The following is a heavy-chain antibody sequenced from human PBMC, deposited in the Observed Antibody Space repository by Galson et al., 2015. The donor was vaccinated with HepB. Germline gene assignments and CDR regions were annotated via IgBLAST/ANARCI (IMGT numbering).Heavy chain of an antibody. J-gene: IGHJ6*02. D-gene: IGHD3-22*01. CDR1: GFTFDDYA. Sequence: SLRLSCAASGFTFDDYAMHWVRHAPGKGLEWVSGISWNSGSIGYADSVKGRFTISRDNAKNSLYLQMNSLRAEDTALYYCAKDMGVVEHYYYYGMDVWGQGTTVTVSS. CDR3: AKDMGVVEHYYYYGMDV. CDR2: ISWNSGSI. V-gene: IGHV3-9*01.